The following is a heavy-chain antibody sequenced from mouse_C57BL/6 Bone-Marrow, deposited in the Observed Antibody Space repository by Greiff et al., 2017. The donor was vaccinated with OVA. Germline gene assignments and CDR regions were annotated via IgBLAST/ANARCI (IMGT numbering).Heavy chain of an antibody. V-gene: IGHV1-78*01. Sequence: VQLQQSDAELVKPGASVKLSCKASGYTFTDHTIHWMKQRPEQGLEWIGDIYPRDGSTKYNEKFKGKATLTADKSSSTAYMQLSSLTTEDAAVYYCARMDLAHYFDYWGKGTTLTVSS. CDR3: ARMDLAHYFDY. CDR2: IYPRDGST. J-gene: IGHJ2*01. CDR1: GYTFTDHT. D-gene: IGHD1-3*01.